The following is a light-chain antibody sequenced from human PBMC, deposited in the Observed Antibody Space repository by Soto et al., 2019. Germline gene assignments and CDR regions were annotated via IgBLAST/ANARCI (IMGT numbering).Light chain of an antibody. J-gene: IGKJ4*01. V-gene: IGKV1-12*01. CDR2: AAS. Sequence: DIQKTQSPSSVSASVGDRVTITCRASQYISNWLAWYQQKPGKAPKLLIYAASSLVNGVPSRFSGSGSGTNFTLTISSLQPEDLATYYCQQANSFPFGGGTKVEI. CDR3: QQANSFP. CDR1: QYISNW.